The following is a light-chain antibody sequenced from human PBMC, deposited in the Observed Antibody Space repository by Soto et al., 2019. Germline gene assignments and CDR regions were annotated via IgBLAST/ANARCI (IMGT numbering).Light chain of an antibody. CDR2: EVS. J-gene: IGLJ1*01. Sequence: QSALTQPASVSGSPGQSITISCTGTSSDVGYNYVSWYQQHPGKAPKLMIYEVSNRPSGLSNRFSGSKSGNTASLTISGLQAEDEADYYCSSYTSSSSEVFGTGTKLTVL. V-gene: IGLV2-14*01. CDR3: SSYTSSSSEV. CDR1: SSDVGYNY.